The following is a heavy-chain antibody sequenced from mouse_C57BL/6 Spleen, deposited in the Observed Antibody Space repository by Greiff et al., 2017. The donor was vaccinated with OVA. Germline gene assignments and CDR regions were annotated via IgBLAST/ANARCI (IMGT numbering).Heavy chain of an antibody. CDR2: IDPSDSYT. V-gene: IGHV1-50*01. J-gene: IGHJ3*01. D-gene: IGHD1-1*01. CDR3: AREGEGPNYYGSGAY. Sequence: VQLQQPGAELVKPGASVKLSCKASGYTFTSYWMQWVKQRPGQGLEWIGEIDPSDSYTNYNQKFKGKATLTVDTSSSTAYMQLSSLTSEDSAVYYCAREGEGPNYYGSGAYWGQGTLVTVSA. CDR1: GYTFTSYW.